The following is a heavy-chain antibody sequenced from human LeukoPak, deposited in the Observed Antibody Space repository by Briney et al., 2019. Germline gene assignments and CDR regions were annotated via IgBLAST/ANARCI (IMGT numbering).Heavy chain of an antibody. CDR2: IYHSGST. D-gene: IGHD3-10*01. CDR1: GGSISSGGYS. V-gene: IGHV4-30-2*01. CDR3: ARGSNHYYGSGSLFRPYYFDY. J-gene: IGHJ4*02. Sequence: PSETLSLTCAVSGGSISSGGYSWSWIRQPPGKGLEWIGYIYHSGSTNYNPSLKSRVTISVDTSKNQFSLKLSSVTAADTAVYYCARGSNHYYGSGSLFRPYYFDYWGQGTLVTVSS.